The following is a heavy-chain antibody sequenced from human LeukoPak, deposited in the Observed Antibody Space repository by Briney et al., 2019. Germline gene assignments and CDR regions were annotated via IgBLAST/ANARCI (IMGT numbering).Heavy chain of an antibody. J-gene: IGHJ6*03. CDR3: ARGIWSATRASYYMDV. CDR1: GYTFTGYY. Sequence: ASVKVSCKASGYTFTGYYMHWVRQAPGRRPEWMGWINAGNADTRYSQEFQGRVTITRDTSASTAYMEFSSLRSEDMAVYYCARGIWSATRASYYMDVWGKGTTVTVSS. CDR2: INAGNADT. D-gene: IGHD3-3*01. V-gene: IGHV1-3*03.